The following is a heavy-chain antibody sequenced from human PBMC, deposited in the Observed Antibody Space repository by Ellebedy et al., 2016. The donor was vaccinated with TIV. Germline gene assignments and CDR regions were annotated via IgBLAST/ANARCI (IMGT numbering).Heavy chain of an antibody. CDR3: ARAGGVGTVDC. J-gene: IGHJ4*02. V-gene: IGHV3-7*03. CDR2: IKQDGSEK. CDR1: GFTFSNYW. Sequence: GESLKISCGTSGFTFSNYWMTWVRQAPGKGLEWVANIKQDGSEKYYVDSVAGRFTISRDNAKNSLFLQMNSPRADDTAVYYCARAGGVGTVDCWGQGTLVTVSS. D-gene: IGHD3-16*01.